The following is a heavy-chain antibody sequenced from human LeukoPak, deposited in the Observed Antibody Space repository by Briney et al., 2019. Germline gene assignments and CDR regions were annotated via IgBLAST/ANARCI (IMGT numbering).Heavy chain of an antibody. CDR2: ISAYNGDT. D-gene: IGHD2-8*02. J-gene: IGHJ4*02. CDR3: ARESTGGSLGY. Sequence: ASVKVSCKASGYTFNTYGIIWVRQAPGQGLGWMGWISAYNGDTTYAQKLQGRVTLTTDASTSTAYMELRSLRSDDTAVYYCARESTGGSLGYWGQGTLVTVSS. V-gene: IGHV1-18*01. CDR1: GYTFNTYG.